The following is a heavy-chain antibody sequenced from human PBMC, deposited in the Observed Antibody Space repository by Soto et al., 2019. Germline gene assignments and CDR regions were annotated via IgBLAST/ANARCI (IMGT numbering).Heavy chain of an antibody. D-gene: IGHD1-1*01. Sequence: GESLKISCRTSGYRFTYYWIGWVRQMPGKGLEWMGIIFPGDSDTRYSPSFQGQVTISADRSTSTVFLQWASLKASATAVYFCARKYKNCYFNWFDPWGQGTLVTVSS. CDR3: ARKYKNCYFNWFDP. V-gene: IGHV5-51*01. J-gene: IGHJ5*02. CDR2: IFPGDSDT. CDR1: GYRFTYYW.